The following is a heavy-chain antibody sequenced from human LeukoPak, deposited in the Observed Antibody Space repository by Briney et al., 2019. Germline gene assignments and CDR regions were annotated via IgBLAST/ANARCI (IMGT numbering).Heavy chain of an antibody. D-gene: IGHD6-19*01. CDR3: AKVSWTSVAVAGTDDC. J-gene: IGHJ4*02. CDR2: IRYNGGT. CDR1: GFTSSRYD. Sequence: PGGSLRLSCAVSGFTSSRYDMSWVCQAPGKGLEWVSGIRYNGGTVYADSVKGRFTTSRDNSKNTLYLQMSSLRAEDTAVYYCAKVSWTSVAVAGTDDCWGQGTLVTVSS. V-gene: IGHV3-23*01.